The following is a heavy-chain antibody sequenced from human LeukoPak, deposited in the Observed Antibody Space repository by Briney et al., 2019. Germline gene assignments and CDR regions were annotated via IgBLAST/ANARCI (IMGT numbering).Heavy chain of an antibody. V-gene: IGHV4-39*07. D-gene: IGHD3-10*01. CDR3: ARIEFGDSDNSFHYYMDV. CDR2: VFFSGTT. J-gene: IGHJ6*03. Sequence: RPSETLSLTCTVSGGSISSTSFYWGWVRQPPGKGLEWIGSVFFSGTTYYRPSLKSRVTMSVDTSKNQFSLRLTSATAADTAVYYCARIEFGDSDNSFHYYMDVWGNGTTVTVSS. CDR1: GGSISSTSFY.